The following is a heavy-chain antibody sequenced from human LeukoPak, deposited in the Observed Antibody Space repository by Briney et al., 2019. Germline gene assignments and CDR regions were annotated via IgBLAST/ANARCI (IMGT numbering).Heavy chain of an antibody. CDR1: GGSISSSSYY. V-gene: IGHV4-39*07. CDR3: ARTTVVPLSEYYFDY. J-gene: IGHJ4*02. Sequence: TSETLSLTCTVSGGSISSSSYYWGWIRQPPGKGLEWIGSIYYSGSTYYNPSLKSRVTISVDTSKNQFSLKLSSVTAADTAVYYCARTTVVPLSEYYFDYWGQGTLVTVSS. CDR2: IYYSGST. D-gene: IGHD4-23*01.